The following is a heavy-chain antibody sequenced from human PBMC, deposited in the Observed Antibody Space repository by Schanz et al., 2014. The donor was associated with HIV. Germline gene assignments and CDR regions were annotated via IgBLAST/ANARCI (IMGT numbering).Heavy chain of an antibody. CDR3: AKGWRGYSISSLVDY. D-gene: IGHD6-6*01. CDR1: GFTFSSYA. Sequence: VQLVESGGGVVQPGRSLRLSCAASGFTFSSYAMTWVRQAPGKGLDWVSTISGSDGDTYYADSVKGRFTISRDNSKNTLYLQMNSLRADDTAVYYCAKGWRGYSISSLVDYWGQGSLVTVSS. CDR2: ISGSDGDT. J-gene: IGHJ4*02. V-gene: IGHV3-23*04.